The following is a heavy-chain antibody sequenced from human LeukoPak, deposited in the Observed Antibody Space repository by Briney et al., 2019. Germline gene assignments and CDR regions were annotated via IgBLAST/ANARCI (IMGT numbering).Heavy chain of an antibody. J-gene: IGHJ4*02. D-gene: IGHD6-19*01. CDR3: ARHDSGWFGLDY. CDR2: IYYSGST. V-gene: IGHV4-59*08. Sequence: SETLSLTCTVSGGSISSYYWSWIRQPPGKGLEWIGYIYYSGSTNYNPSLKSRVTILVDTSKNQFSLKLSSVTAADTAVYYCARHDSGWFGLDYWGQGTLVTVSS. CDR1: GGSISSYY.